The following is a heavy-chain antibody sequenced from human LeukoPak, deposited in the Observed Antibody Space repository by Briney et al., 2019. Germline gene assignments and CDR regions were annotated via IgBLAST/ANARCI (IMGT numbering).Heavy chain of an antibody. CDR3: ARDRGVY. CDR2: IYYSGGT. Sequence: PSETLSLTCTVSGGSISSYYWSWIRQPPGKGLEWIGYIYYSGGTNYNPSLKSRVTISVDTSKNQFSLKLSSVTAADTAVYYCARDRGVYWGQGTLVTVSS. V-gene: IGHV4-59*01. D-gene: IGHD1-26*01. CDR1: GGSISSYY. J-gene: IGHJ4*02.